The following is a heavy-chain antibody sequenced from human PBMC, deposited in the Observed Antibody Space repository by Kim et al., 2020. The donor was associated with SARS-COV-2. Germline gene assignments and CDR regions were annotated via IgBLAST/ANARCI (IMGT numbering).Heavy chain of an antibody. CDR2: IYSGGST. Sequence: GGSLRLSCAASGFTVSSNYMSWVRQAPGKGLEWVSVIYSGGSTYYADSVKGRFTISRDNSKNTLYLQMNSLRAEDTAVYYCARVDGSQDYDFWSGAKAGAEYCQHWGQGTLVTVSS. CDR3: ARVDGSQDYDFWSGAKAGAEYCQH. J-gene: IGHJ1*01. D-gene: IGHD3-3*01. CDR1: GFTVSSNY. V-gene: IGHV3-66*01.